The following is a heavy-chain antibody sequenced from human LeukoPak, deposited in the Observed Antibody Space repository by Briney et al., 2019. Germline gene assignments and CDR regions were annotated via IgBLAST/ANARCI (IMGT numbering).Heavy chain of an antibody. J-gene: IGHJ6*02. D-gene: IGHD3-10*01. CDR1: GFTFSSYA. CDR2: IGSGSGGTT. CDR3: AKNYESGRGVPYGMDV. V-gene: IGHV3-23*01. Sequence: GGSLRLSCAASGFTFSSYAMRWVRQAPGKGLEWVSAIGSGSGGTTIYADSVKGRFTIYRDNSKNTLYLQMSSLRGEDTAVYYCAKNYESGRGVPYGMDVWGQGTTVTVSS.